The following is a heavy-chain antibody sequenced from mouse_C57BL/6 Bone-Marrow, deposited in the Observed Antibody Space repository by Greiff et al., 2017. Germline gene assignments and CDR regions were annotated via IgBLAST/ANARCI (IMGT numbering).Heavy chain of an antibody. V-gene: IGHV2-6-1*01. J-gene: IGHJ4*01. CDR1: GFSLTSYG. Sequence: VKLMESGPGLVAPSQSLSITCTVSGFSLTSYGVHWVRQPPGKGLEWLVVIWSDGSTTYNSALKSRLSISKDNSKSQVFLKMNSLQTDDTAMYYCARQGAYYYGSSGYYYAMDYWGQGTSVTVSS. CDR3: ARQGAYYYGSSGYYYAMDY. CDR2: IWSDGST. D-gene: IGHD1-1*01.